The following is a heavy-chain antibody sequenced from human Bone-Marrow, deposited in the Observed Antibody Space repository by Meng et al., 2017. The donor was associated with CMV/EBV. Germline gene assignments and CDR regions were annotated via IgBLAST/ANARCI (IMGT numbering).Heavy chain of an antibody. Sequence: GESLKISCAASGFTFSDYYMSWIRQAPGKGLEWVSYTSSSGSTIYYADSVKGRFTISRDNAKNSLYLQMNSLRAEDTAVHYCARAPYSSGWYSYWGQGTLVTVSS. CDR2: TSSSGSTI. V-gene: IGHV3-11*01. CDR1: GFTFSDYY. J-gene: IGHJ4*02. CDR3: ARAPYSSGWYSY. D-gene: IGHD6-19*01.